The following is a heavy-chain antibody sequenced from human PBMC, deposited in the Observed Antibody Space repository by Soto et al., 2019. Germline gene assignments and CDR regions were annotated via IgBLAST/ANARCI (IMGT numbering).Heavy chain of an antibody. CDR1: GGTFSSYA. CDR3: AKDSRRVPFYGSGRPNDY. Sequence: SVKVSCKASGGTFSSYAISWVRQAPGQGLEWMGRIIPILGIANYAQKFQGRVTITADKSTSTAYMELSSLRSEDTAVYYCAKDSRRVPFYGSGRPNDYWGQGTLVTVSS. V-gene: IGHV1-69*04. CDR2: IIPILGIA. D-gene: IGHD3-10*01. J-gene: IGHJ4*02.